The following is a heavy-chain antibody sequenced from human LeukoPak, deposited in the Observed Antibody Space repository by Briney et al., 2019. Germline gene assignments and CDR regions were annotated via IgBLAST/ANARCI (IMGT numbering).Heavy chain of an antibody. Sequence: EASVTVSCKASGYTFTGYYMHWVRQPPGQGLEWMGLINHNCGGTNYAQQFQGRVSMTRDTYISTAYLELSRLKSDDTAVYYCAGDPQISCNGHLYGMDVWGQGTTVTVSS. V-gene: IGHV1-2*02. CDR3: AGDPQISCNGHLYGMDV. D-gene: IGHD2-15*01. J-gene: IGHJ6*02. CDR1: GYTFTGYY. CDR2: INHNCGGT.